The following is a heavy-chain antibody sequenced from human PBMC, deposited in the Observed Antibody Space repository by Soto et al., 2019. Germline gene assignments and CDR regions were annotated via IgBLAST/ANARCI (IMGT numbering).Heavy chain of an antibody. CDR3: ARALVVPAAIHWFDP. V-gene: IGHV4-59*08. CDR1: GGSISSYY. CDR2: IYYSGST. J-gene: IGHJ5*02. Sequence: SETLSLTCTVSGGSISSYYWSWIRQPPGKGLEWIGYIYYSGSTYYNPSLKSRVTISVDTSKNQFSLKLSSVTAADTAVYYCARALVVPAAIHWFDPWGQGTLVTVSS. D-gene: IGHD2-2*02.